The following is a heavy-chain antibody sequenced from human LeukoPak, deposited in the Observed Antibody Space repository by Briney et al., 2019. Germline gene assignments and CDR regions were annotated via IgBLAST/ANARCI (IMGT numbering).Heavy chain of an antibody. CDR2: INPNSGGT. J-gene: IGHJ6*02. V-gene: IGHV1-2*06. D-gene: IGHD2-2*01. CDR3: ARDVCSSTSCLLYYYYGMDV. Sequence: ASVKVSCKASGYTFTGYYMHWVRQAPGQGLEWMGRINPNSGGTNYAQKFQGRVTMTRDTSISTAYMKLSRLRSDDTAVYYCARDVCSSTSCLLYYYYGMDVWGQGTTVTVSS. CDR1: GYTFTGYY.